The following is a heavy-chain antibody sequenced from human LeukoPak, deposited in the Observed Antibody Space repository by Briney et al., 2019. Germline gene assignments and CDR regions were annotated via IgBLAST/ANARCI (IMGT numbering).Heavy chain of an antibody. D-gene: IGHD4-23*01. CDR2: ISKTGST. J-gene: IGHJ3*02. Sequence: PSETLFLTCTVSGGSISNSYWNWIRQPPGKGLEWLGYISKTGSTNSNPSLKSRVTMSVDISKNQLSLRLSSVTAADTAVYYCARIRDRDYGGNPTLYDAFDMWGQGIMVTVSS. CDR1: GGSISNSY. CDR3: ARIRDRDYGGNPTLYDAFDM. V-gene: IGHV4-59*01.